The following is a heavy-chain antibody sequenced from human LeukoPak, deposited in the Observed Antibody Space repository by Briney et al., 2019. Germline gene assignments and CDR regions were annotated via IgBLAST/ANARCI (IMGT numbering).Heavy chain of an antibody. J-gene: IGHJ6*03. CDR3: ARILRGYSYGYRPYYYMDV. Sequence: PSETLSLTCTVSGGSINNYYWNWIRQPPGKGLEWIGYIYYSGSTNYNPSLKSRVTISLDTSKNQFSLKLSSVTAADTAVYYCARILRGYSYGYRPYYYMDVWGKGTTVTISS. CDR1: GGSINNYY. D-gene: IGHD5-18*01. V-gene: IGHV4-59*01. CDR2: IYYSGST.